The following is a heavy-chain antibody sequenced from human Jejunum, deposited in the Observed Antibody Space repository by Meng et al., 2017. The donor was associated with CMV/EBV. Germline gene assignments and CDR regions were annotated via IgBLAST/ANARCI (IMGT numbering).Heavy chain of an antibody. CDR3: AWGPNMYFFDY. V-gene: IGHV4-61*01. J-gene: IGHJ4*02. D-gene: IGHD3-16*01. CDR2: ISYSGST. CDR1: GGSVNSDNSF. Sequence: GGSVNSDNSFWTWMRQPPGNGLEWIGYISYSGSTNYNPSLKTRVTISVDTSKNQFSLKLDSVTPADTAVYYCAWGPNMYFFDYWGQGILVTVSS.